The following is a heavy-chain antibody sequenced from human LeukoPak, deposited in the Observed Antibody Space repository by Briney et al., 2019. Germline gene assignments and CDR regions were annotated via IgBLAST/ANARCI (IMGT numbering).Heavy chain of an antibody. CDR1: GGSISSSSYY. CDR2: IYYSGST. J-gene: IGHJ4*02. V-gene: IGHV4-39*07. CDR3: ARDGVGGSGSYYSRLPVNY. Sequence: SETLSLTCTVSGGSISSSSYYWGWIRQPPGKGLEWIGSIYYSGSTYYNPSLKSRVTISVDTSKNQFSLKLSSVTAADTAVYYCARDGVGGSGSYYSRLPVNYWGQGTLVTVSS. D-gene: IGHD3-10*01.